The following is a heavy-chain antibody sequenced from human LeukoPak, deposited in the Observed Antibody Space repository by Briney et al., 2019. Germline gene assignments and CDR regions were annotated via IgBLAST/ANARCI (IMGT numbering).Heavy chain of an antibody. CDR2: MNPNSGNT. Sequence: ASVKVSCKASGYTFTSYDINWVRQATGQGLEWMGWMNPNSGNTGYAQKFQGRVTMTRNTSISTAYMELSSLRSEDTAVYYCARGRSVSYYYGSGIDYWGQGTLVTVSS. CDR3: ARGRSVSYYYGSGIDY. D-gene: IGHD3-10*01. V-gene: IGHV1-8*01. CDR1: GYTFTSYD. J-gene: IGHJ4*02.